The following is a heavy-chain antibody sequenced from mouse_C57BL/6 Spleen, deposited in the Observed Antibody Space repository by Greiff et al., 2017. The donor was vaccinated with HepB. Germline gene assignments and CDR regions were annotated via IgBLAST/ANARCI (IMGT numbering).Heavy chain of an antibody. CDR3: AREAAQATRFAY. Sequence: EVQRVESGGGLVKPGGSLKLSCAASGFTFSDYGMHWVRQAPEKGLEWVAYISSGSSTIYYADTVKGRFTISRDNAKNTLFLQMTSLRSEDTAMYYCAREAAQATRFAYWGQGTLVTVSA. D-gene: IGHD3-2*02. CDR1: GFTFSDYG. V-gene: IGHV5-17*01. CDR2: ISSGSSTI. J-gene: IGHJ3*01.